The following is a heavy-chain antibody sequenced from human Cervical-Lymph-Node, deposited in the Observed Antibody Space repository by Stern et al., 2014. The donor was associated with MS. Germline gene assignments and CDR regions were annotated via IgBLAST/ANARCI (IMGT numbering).Heavy chain of an antibody. D-gene: IGHD3-3*01. CDR1: GFSLSTSGMR. CDR3: ARSPPYYEFWNDYYYFDY. Sequence: QVTLKESGPALVKPTQTLTLTCTFSGFSLSTSGMRVSWIRQPPGKALEWLARIDWEDTKFYSTSLKNRLTLSKDTSKNLVALTLTNMDPVDTATYYCARSPPYYEFWNDYYYFDYWGQGTLVAVSS. CDR2: IDWEDTK. J-gene: IGHJ4*02. V-gene: IGHV2-70*04.